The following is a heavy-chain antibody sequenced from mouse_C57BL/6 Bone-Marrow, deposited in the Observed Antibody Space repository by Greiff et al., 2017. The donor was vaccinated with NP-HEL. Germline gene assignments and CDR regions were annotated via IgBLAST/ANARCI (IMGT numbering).Heavy chain of an antibody. Sequence: VQLQESGAELARPGASVKLSCKASGYTFTSYGISWVKQRTGQGLEWIGEIYPRSGNTYYNEKFKGKATLTADKSSSTAYMELRSLTSEDSAVYFCARLGRGIAYWGQGTLVTVSA. CDR3: ARLGRGIAY. D-gene: IGHD4-1*01. CDR1: GYTFTSYG. CDR2: IYPRSGNT. J-gene: IGHJ3*01. V-gene: IGHV1-81*01.